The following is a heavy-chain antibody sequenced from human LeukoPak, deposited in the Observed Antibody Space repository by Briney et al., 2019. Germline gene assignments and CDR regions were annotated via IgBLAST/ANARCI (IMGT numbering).Heavy chain of an antibody. V-gene: IGHV1-8*01. CDR2: MNPNSGNT. CDR1: GYTFTSYD. J-gene: IGHJ6*03. CDR3: ARAYYYYMDV. Sequence: ASVKVSCKASGYTFTSYDINWVRQATGQGLEWMGWMNPNSGNTGCAQKFQGRVTMTRNTSISTAYMELSSLRSEDTAVYYCARAYYYYMDVWGKGTTVTISS.